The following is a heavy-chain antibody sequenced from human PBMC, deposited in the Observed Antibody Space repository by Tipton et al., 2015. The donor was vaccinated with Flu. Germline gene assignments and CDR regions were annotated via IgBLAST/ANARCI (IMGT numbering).Heavy chain of an antibody. J-gene: IGHJ4*02. CDR2: IDDSGST. Sequence: TLSLTCAVYGGSFSGYYWSWIRQPPGKGLEWIGEIDDSGSTNYNPPLKSRVTISVDTSKNQFSLHLNSVTPEDTGIYYCARGSLASNFDYWGQGSLVTVSS. CDR3: ARGSLASNFDY. V-gene: IGHV4-34*01. CDR1: GGSFSGYY.